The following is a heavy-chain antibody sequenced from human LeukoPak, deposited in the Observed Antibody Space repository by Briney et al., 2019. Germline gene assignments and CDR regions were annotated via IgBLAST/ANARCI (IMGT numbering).Heavy chain of an antibody. CDR3: ARRKDGVDV. Sequence: GESLKISCKASGDSFTNYWIAWVRQMPGKGLEWMGIIYPGDSDTRYSPSFQGLLTISADKSISTAYLQWSSLKASDTATYYCARRKDGVDVWGQGTTVTVSS. V-gene: IGHV5-51*01. CDR1: GDSFTNYW. J-gene: IGHJ6*02. CDR2: IYPGDSDT.